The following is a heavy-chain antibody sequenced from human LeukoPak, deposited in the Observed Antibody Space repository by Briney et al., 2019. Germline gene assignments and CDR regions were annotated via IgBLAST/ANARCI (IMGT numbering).Heavy chain of an antibody. CDR3: ARDFRAGNSRFDI. CDR1: GGSISSYY. CDR2: IYYSGST. Sequence: SETLSLTCSVSGGSISSYYWSWIRQPPGKGLEGMGYIYYSGSTNYNPSLKRRVTISVDPSKNQFSLTLSYVTAADPAVYYCARDFRAGNSRFDIWGQGKMVTVSS. V-gene: IGHV4-59*01. J-gene: IGHJ3*02. D-gene: IGHD4-23*01.